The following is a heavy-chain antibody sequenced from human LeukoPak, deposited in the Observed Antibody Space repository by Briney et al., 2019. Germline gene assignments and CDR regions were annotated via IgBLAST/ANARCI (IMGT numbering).Heavy chain of an antibody. V-gene: IGHV3-23*01. CDR2: ISAGGGNT. CDR1: GFAFRTFA. J-gene: IGHJ4*02. D-gene: IGHD3-22*01. CDR3: ARSGYYDKASDY. Sequence: PGGSLRLSCAASGFAFRTFAMSWVRQAPGKGLESVSVISAGGGNTYYADSVKGRFTISRDNSKNTLYLQMNSLRAEDTAVYYCARSGYYDKASDYWGQGTLVTVSS.